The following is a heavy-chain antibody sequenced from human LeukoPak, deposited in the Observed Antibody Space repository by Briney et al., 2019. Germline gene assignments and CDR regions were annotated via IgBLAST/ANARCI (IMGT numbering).Heavy chain of an antibody. D-gene: IGHD1-26*01. CDR1: GFTFSSYS. J-gene: IGHJ4*02. Sequence: PGGSLRLSCAASGFTFSSYSMNWVRQAPGKGLEWVSSISSSSSYIYYADSVKGRFTISRDNSKNTLYLQMNSLRAEDTAVYYCAKTRIVGATIDYWGQGTLVTVSS. CDR2: ISSSSSYI. V-gene: IGHV3-21*04. CDR3: AKTRIVGATIDY.